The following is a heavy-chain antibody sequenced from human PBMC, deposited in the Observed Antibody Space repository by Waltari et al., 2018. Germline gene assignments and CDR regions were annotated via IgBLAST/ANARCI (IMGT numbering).Heavy chain of an antibody. CDR3: AKDYGSGSFYHWYFDL. V-gene: IGHV3-23*01. D-gene: IGHD3-10*01. CDR1: GFTFSTYA. Sequence: DVHLLESGGGLVQPGGSLRLSCAASGFTFSTYAVSWVRQAPGKGLEWVSAISGSGGGTYYADSVKGRFTISRDNAQNTLYLQMSSLRAEDTAVYYCAKDYGSGSFYHWYFDLWAVAPWSLSPQ. CDR2: ISGSGGGT. J-gene: IGHJ2*01.